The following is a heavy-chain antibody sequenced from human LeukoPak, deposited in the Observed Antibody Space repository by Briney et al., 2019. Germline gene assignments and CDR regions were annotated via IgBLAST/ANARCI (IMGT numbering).Heavy chain of an antibody. J-gene: IGHJ4*02. CDR3: ARVYGDYSIDY. D-gene: IGHD4-17*01. Sequence: GGSLRLSCVASGFSFGSYSMNWVRQAPGKGLEWVSSISSSSTYIYYGDSVKGRFAVSRDNAKNSVYLQMNSLRVEDTAVYYCARVYGDYSIDYWGQGTLVTVSS. CDR2: ISSSSTYI. V-gene: IGHV3-21*01. CDR1: GFSFGSYS.